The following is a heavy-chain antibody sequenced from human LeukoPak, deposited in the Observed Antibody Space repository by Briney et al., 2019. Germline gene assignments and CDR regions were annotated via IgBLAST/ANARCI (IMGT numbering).Heavy chain of an antibody. J-gene: IGHJ4*02. D-gene: IGHD4-17*01. Sequence: PGGSLRLSCAASGFTVSSNYMSWVRQAPGKGLEWVSVIYSGGSTYYVDSVKGRFTISRDNSKNTLYLQMNSLRAEDTAVYYCAREAVDDYGDSTPFDYWGQGTLVTVSS. V-gene: IGHV3-66*02. CDR3: AREAVDDYGDSTPFDY. CDR1: GFTVSSNY. CDR2: IYSGGST.